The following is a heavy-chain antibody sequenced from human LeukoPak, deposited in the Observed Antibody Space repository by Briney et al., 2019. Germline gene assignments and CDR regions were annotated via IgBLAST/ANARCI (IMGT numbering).Heavy chain of an antibody. Sequence: GRSLRLSCAASGFTFSSYGMHWVRQAPGKGLEWVAVISYDGSNKYYADSVKGRFTISRDNSKNTLYLQMNSLRAEDTAVYYCAKARAWNDVAPSDYWGQGTLVTVSS. D-gene: IGHD1-1*01. CDR1: GFTFSSYG. V-gene: IGHV3-30*18. CDR3: AKARAWNDVAPSDY. CDR2: ISYDGSNK. J-gene: IGHJ4*02.